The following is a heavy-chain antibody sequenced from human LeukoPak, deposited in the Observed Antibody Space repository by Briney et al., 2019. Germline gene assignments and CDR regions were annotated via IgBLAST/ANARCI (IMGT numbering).Heavy chain of an antibody. CDR1: GGSVSSSIYY. Sequence: SETLSLTCTVSGGSVSSSIYYWGWIRQPPGKGLEWIGSIYYSGSTSYNPSLKSRFTISVDTSKNQFSLKLTSVTAADTAVYYCASRNDILTGYVFDFWGQGTLVTVSS. CDR3: ASRNDILTGYVFDF. D-gene: IGHD3-9*01. CDR2: IYYSGST. V-gene: IGHV4-39*01. J-gene: IGHJ4*02.